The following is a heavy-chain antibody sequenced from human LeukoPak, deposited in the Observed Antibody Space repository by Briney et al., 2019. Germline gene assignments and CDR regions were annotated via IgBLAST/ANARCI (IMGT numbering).Heavy chain of an antibody. J-gene: IGHJ4*02. CDR2: ISAYNGNT. Sequence: GASVKVSCKASGHTFTSYGISWVRQAPGQGLEWMGWISAYNGNTNYAQKLQGRVTMTTDTSTSTAYMELRSLRSDDTAVYYCARSGYYDSSGYQFDYWGQGTLVTVSS. V-gene: IGHV1-18*01. D-gene: IGHD3-22*01. CDR1: GHTFTSYG. CDR3: ARSGYYDSSGYQFDY.